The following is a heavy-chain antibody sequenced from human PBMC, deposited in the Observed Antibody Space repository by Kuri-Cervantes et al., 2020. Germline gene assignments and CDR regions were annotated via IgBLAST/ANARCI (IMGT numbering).Heavy chain of an antibody. CDR1: GFTFDDYA. Sequence: GESLKISCAASGFTFDDYAMHWVRQPPGKGLEWVSGFLGSGTYYSESVKGRFTISRDNSKNTLYLEMNRLRAEDTALYYCVKDRGVAVPAAWGQGTLVTVSS. CDR2: FLGSGT. J-gene: IGHJ5*02. V-gene: IGHV3-23*01. D-gene: IGHD3-3*01. CDR3: VKDRGVAVPAA.